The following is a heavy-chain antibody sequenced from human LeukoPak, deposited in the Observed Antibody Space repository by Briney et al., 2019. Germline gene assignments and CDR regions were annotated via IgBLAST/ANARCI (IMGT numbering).Heavy chain of an antibody. Sequence: ASVKVSCKASGYTFTGYYMHWVRQAPGQGLEWMGWINPNSGGTNYAQKFQGWVTMTRDTSISTAYMELSRLRSNDTAVYYCARAWHSSSFDYWGQGTLVTVSS. V-gene: IGHV1-2*04. D-gene: IGHD6-6*01. CDR3: ARAWHSSSFDY. J-gene: IGHJ4*02. CDR1: GYTFTGYY. CDR2: INPNSGGT.